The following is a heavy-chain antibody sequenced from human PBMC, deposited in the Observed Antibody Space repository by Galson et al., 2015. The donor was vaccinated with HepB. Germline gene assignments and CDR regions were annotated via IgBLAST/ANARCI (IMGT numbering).Heavy chain of an antibody. CDR2: INPNSGGT. CDR3: VRDRSVGYDASDI. D-gene: IGHD5-12*01. V-gene: IGHV1-2*02. CDR1: GYTFTGCY. Sequence: SVKVSCKASGYTFTGCYMHWVRQAPGQGLEWMGWINPNSGGTDYAQKFQGRVTMTRDTSISTAFMDLSSLRFDDTAVYYCVRDRSVGYDASDIWGRGTMVTVSS. J-gene: IGHJ3*02.